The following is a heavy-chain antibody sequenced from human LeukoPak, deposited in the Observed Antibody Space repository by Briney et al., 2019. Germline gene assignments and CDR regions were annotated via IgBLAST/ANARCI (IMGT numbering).Heavy chain of an antibody. D-gene: IGHD1-14*01. J-gene: IGHJ4*02. CDR3: ARIGYNHYFDY. Sequence: ASVKVSCKASGYTFTDYYLHWVRQAPGQGLEWMGWINPNSGGTNYAQTFQGRVTMTRDTSITTAYLEPSRLRSDHTAVYYCARIGYNHYFDYWGQGTLVTVSS. CDR1: GYTFTDYY. CDR2: INPNSGGT. V-gene: IGHV1-2*02.